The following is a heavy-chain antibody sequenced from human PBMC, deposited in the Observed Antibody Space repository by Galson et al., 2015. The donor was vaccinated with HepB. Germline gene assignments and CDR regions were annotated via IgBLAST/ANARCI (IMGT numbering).Heavy chain of an antibody. V-gene: IGHV3-30*18. CDR1: GFTFSSYG. J-gene: IGHJ4*02. CDR2: ISYDGSNK. CDR3: AKDKGRFWSGYYLHYFDY. Sequence: SLRLSCAASGFTFSSYGMHWVRQAPGKGLEWVAVISYDGSNKYYADSVKGRFTISRDNSKNTLYLQMNSLRAEDTAVYYCAKDKGRFWSGYYLHYFDYWGQGTLVTVSS. D-gene: IGHD3-3*01.